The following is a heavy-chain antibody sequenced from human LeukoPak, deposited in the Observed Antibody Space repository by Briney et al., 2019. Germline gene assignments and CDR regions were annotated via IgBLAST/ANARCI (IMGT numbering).Heavy chain of an antibody. J-gene: IGHJ4*02. D-gene: IGHD3-16*01. Sequence: PSETLTLTCAVSGYSISTGDFWGWIRHSPGQGLEWIGSIFHTGSTSYNPSFKSRATLSVDTSKNEFSLKLTSVNATDTAIYYCASPRGTYIDYWGQGILVTVSS. V-gene: IGHV4-38-2*01. CDR3: ASPRGTYIDY. CDR1: GYSISTGDF. CDR2: IFHTGST.